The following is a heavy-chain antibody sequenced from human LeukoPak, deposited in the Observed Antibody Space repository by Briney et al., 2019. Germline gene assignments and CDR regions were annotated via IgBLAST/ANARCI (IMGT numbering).Heavy chain of an antibody. V-gene: IGHV3-23*01. J-gene: IGHJ3*02. CDR1: GFTFSGSA. CDR3: AKWDGVDTAMVTHAFDI. Sequence: HSGGSLRLSCAASGFTFSGSAMSWVRQAPGEGLEWVSLISYGGANSYYTDSVRGRFTISRDNSKDTLFLQMNSLRAEDTAVYYCAKWDGVDTAMVTHAFDIWGQGTMVTVSS. CDR2: ISYGGANS. D-gene: IGHD5-18*01.